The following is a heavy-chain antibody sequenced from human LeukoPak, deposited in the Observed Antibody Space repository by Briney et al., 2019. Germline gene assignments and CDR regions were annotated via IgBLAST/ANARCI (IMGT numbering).Heavy chain of an antibody. D-gene: IGHD3-10*01. CDR3: ARTLLRFGELDAFDI. J-gene: IGHJ3*02. CDR1: GFTFSSYS. Sequence: PGGSLRLSCAASGFTFSSYSMNWVRQAPGKGLEWVSSISSSSSYIYYADSVKGRFTISRDNAKNSLYLQMNSLRAEDTAVYYCARTLLRFGELDAFDIWGQGTMVTVSS. V-gene: IGHV3-21*01. CDR2: ISSSSSYI.